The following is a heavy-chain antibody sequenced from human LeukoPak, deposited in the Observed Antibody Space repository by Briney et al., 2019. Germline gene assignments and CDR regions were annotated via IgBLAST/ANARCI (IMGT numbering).Heavy chain of an antibody. CDR2: INQGGSEK. CDR1: GFTFSTYW. V-gene: IGHV3-7*04. CDR3: ARIYDNSGYYDY. J-gene: IGHJ4*02. Sequence: GGSQRLSCAASGFTFSTYWMSWVRQAPGKGLEWVANINQGGSEKYYVDSVKGRFTISRDNAKNSLYLQMNSLRAEDTAVYYCARIYDNSGYYDYWGQGTMVTVSS. D-gene: IGHD3-22*01.